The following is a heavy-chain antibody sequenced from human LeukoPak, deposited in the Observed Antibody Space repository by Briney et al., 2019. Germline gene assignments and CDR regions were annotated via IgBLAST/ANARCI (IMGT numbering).Heavy chain of an antibody. CDR3: ARSHIVVVPAATVWFDP. V-gene: IGHV4-61*01. J-gene: IGHJ5*02. D-gene: IGHD2-2*01. CDR2: IYYSGST. Sequence: PSETLSLTCTVSGGSVSSGSYYWSWIRQPPGKGLEWIGYIYYSGSTNYNPSLKSRVTISVDTSKNQFSLKLSSVTAADTAVYYCARSHIVVVPAATVWFDPWGQGTLVTVSS. CDR1: GGSVSSGSYY.